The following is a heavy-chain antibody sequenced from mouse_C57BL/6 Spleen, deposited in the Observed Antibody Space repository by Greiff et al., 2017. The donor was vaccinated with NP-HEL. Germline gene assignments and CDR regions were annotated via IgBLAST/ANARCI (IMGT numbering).Heavy chain of an antibody. Sequence: EVQLQQSGPELVKPGASVKMSCKASGYTFTDYNMHWVKQSHGKSLEWIGYINPNNGGTSYTQKFKGKATLTVNKSSSTAYMELRSLTSEDSAVYYCARGPAYYSNHWYFDVWGTGTTVTVSS. CDR3: ARGPAYYSNHWYFDV. J-gene: IGHJ1*03. D-gene: IGHD2-5*01. V-gene: IGHV1-22*01. CDR1: GYTFTDYN. CDR2: INPNNGGT.